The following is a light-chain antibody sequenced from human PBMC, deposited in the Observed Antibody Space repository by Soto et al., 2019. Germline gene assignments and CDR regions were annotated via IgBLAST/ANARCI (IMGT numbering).Light chain of an antibody. J-gene: IGLJ1*01. Sequence: QSVLTQPPSVSGAPGQRVTISCTGSSSNIGAGYDVHWYQQLPGTAPKLLIFRNNNRPSGVPDRFSGSKSGTSASLAITGLQAENEADYYCQSYDSSLSPYVFATGTKVTVL. V-gene: IGLV1-40*01. CDR1: SSNIGAGYD. CDR2: RNN. CDR3: QSYDSSLSPYV.